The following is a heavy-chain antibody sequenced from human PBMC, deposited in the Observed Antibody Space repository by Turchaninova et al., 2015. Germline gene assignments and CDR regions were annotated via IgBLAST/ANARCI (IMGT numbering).Heavy chain of an antibody. Sequence: QVQLQESGPGLVRPSETLSLTCTVSGGSINRYYWNWIRQSPGKGREWLGHMYYTGRTNSPPSPNRRVPLSVDRSHNTFPLNLTSLTSAETAVYYWSRERYYSETSGYYENYYYALDVWGPGTKVTVSS. CDR2: MYYTGRT. CDR3: SRERYYSETSGYYENYYYALDV. J-gene: IGHJ6*02. V-gene: IGHV4-59*01. CDR1: GGSINRYY. D-gene: IGHD3-22*01.